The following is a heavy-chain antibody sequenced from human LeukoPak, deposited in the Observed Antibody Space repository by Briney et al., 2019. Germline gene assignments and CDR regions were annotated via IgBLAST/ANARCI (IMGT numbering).Heavy chain of an antibody. J-gene: IGHJ4*02. D-gene: IGHD5-12*01. CDR2: IYYSGST. Sequence: SETLSLTCTVSGGSISSSSYYWGWIRQPPGKGLEWIGSIYYSGSTYYNPSLKSRVTISVDTSKNQFSLKLSSVTVADTAVYYCASGVDIVADYWGQGTLVTVSS. CDR1: GGSISSSSYY. V-gene: IGHV4-39*01. CDR3: ASGVDIVADY.